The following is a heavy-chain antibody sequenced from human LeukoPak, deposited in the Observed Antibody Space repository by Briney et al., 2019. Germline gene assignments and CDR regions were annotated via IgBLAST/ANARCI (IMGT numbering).Heavy chain of an antibody. CDR3: ARGFGELLEGYYFDY. Sequence: SGGSLRLSCAASGFTVSSNYMSWVRQAPGKGLEWVSVIYSGGSTYYADSVKGRFTISRDNSKNTLYLRMNSLRAEDTAVYYCARGFGELLEGYYFDYWGQGTLVTVSS. CDR1: GFTVSSNY. V-gene: IGHV3-66*01. J-gene: IGHJ4*02. CDR2: IYSGGST. D-gene: IGHD3-10*01.